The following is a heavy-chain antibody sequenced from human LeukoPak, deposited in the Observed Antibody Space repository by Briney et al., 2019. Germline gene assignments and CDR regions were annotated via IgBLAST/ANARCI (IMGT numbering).Heavy chain of an antibody. CDR1: GGSISSYY. Sequence: SETLSLTCTVSGGSISSYYWSWIRQPPGKGLEWIGYIYYSGSTNYNPSLKSRVTISVDTSKNQFSLKLSSVTAADTAVYYCARTRLVATRRYYFDYWGQGTLVTVSS. CDR3: ARTRLVATRRYYFDY. D-gene: IGHD1-26*01. V-gene: IGHV4-59*01. CDR2: IYYSGST. J-gene: IGHJ4*02.